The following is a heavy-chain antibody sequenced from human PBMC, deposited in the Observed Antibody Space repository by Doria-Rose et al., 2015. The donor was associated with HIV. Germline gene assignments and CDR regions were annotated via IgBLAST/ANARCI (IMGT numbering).Heavy chain of an antibody. CDR3: ARIKSSRWYHKYYFDF. J-gene: IGHJ4*02. D-gene: IGHD6-13*01. Sequence: QESGPVPVKPTETLTLTCTVSGVSLSSPGMGVSWIRQPPGKALEWLANIFSDDERSYNTSLKSRLTISRSTSKSQVVLTMTDMDPVDTATYYCARIKSSRWYHKYYFDFWGQGTLVIVSA. CDR2: IFSDDER. V-gene: IGHV2-26*01. CDR1: GVSLSSPGMG.